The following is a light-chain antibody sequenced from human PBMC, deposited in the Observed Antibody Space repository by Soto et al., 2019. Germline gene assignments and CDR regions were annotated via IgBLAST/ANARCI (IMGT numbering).Light chain of an antibody. CDR2: DAS. Sequence: DIVMTQSPSTLSASLGERVTISCRASQSISYSLAWYQQTPGKVPTLLIYDASTLQTGVPSRFSGRGSGTDFTLTISSLQPEDVATYYCQQYDSAPFTFGPGTIVDIK. CDR1: QSISYS. CDR3: QQYDSAPFT. V-gene: IGKV1-27*01. J-gene: IGKJ3*01.